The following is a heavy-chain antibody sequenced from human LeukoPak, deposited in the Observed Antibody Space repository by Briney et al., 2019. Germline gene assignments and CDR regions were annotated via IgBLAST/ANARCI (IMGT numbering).Heavy chain of an antibody. CDR2: IHNSGSS. V-gene: IGHV4-4*09. CDR1: GGSITNYY. CDR3: AARIYGGEDY. J-gene: IGHJ4*02. D-gene: IGHD4-23*01. Sequence: SETLSLTCTVSGGSITNYYWSWIRQPPGKGLEWIGYIHNSGSSSYNPSLRSRATISMEKAKTQFSLKLSSVTAADTAAYYCAARIYGGEDYWGQGTLVTVSS.